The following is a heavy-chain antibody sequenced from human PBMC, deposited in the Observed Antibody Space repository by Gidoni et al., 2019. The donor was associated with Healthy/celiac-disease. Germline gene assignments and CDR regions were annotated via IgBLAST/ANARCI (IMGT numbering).Heavy chain of an antibody. J-gene: IGHJ4*02. V-gene: IGHV1-2*02. CDR1: GYTFPGYY. CDR3: ARDGGNYYGSGSYGDY. Sequence: QVQLVQSGAEVKKPGASVKVSCKASGYTFPGYYMHWVRQAPGQGLEWMGWINPNSGGTNYAQKFQGRVTMTRDTSISTAYMELSRLRSDDTAVYYCARDGGNYYGSGSYGDYWGQGTLVTVSS. D-gene: IGHD3-10*01. CDR2: INPNSGGT.